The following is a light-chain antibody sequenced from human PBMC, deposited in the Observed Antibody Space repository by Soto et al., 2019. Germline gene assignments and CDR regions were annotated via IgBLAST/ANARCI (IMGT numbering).Light chain of an antibody. CDR1: SSDVGGYSS. J-gene: IGLJ1*01. Sequence: QSALTQPASVSGSPGQSITISCTGTSSDVGGYSSVSWYQQHPGKAPTLMIYEVNNRPSGVSNRFSGSKSGNTASLTISGLQAEDEAHYYCNSYTSGSTYVFGTGTKLTVL. CDR2: EVN. CDR3: NSYTSGSTYV. V-gene: IGLV2-14*01.